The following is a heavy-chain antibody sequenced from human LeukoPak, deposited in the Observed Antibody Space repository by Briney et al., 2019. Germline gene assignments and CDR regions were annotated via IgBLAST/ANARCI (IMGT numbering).Heavy chain of an antibody. V-gene: IGHV4-34*01. CDR2: INHSGST. CDR3: ARASKWLLSKAFDI. CDR1: GGSFSGYY. J-gene: IGHJ3*02. D-gene: IGHD3-3*01. Sequence: SETLSLTCAVYGGSFSGYYWSWIRQPPGKGLEWIGEINHSGSTNYNPSLKSRVTISVDTSKNQFSLKLSSVTAAGTAVYYCARASKWLLSKAFDIWGQGTMVTVSS.